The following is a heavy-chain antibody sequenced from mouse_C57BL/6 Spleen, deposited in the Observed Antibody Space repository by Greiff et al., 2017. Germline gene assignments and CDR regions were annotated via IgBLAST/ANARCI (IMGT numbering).Heavy chain of an antibody. CDR3: ARGPTMMTSEYYVDY. J-gene: IGHJ2*01. CDR2: ISSGSSTI. Sequence: EVQGVESGGGLVKPGGSLKLSCAASGFTFSDYGMHWVRQAPEKGLEWVAYISSGSSTIYYAATVKGRCTISRYNAKNTLFLQMNSRRSEDTAMYYCARGPTMMTSEYYVDYWGQGTTLTVSS. CDR1: GFTFSDYG. D-gene: IGHD2-4*01. V-gene: IGHV5-17*01.